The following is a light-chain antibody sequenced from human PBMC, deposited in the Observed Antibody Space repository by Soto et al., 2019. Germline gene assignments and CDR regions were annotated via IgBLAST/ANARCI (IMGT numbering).Light chain of an antibody. Sequence: KMTQSASTVSGSVGDRVTITCRASQTISSWLAWYQQKPGKAPKLLIYKASTLKSGVPSRFSGSGSGTEFTLTISSLQPDDFAVYYCQQHGSSPQTFGQGTKVDIK. V-gene: IGKV1-5*03. J-gene: IGKJ1*01. CDR2: KAS. CDR3: QQHGSSPQT. CDR1: QTISSW.